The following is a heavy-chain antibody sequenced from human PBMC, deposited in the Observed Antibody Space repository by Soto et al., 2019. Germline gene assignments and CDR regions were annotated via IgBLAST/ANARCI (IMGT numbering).Heavy chain of an antibody. CDR3: ARAGDFWSGYISYGIDV. Sequence: EVQLVESGGGLVQPGGSLRLSCAASGFTFSSYWMSWVRQAPGKGLEWVANIKQDGSEKYYVDSVKGRFTISRDNAKNSLYLQMNSLIAEDTAVYYCARAGDFWSGYISYGIDVWGQGTTVTVSS. J-gene: IGHJ6*02. CDR1: GFTFSSYW. CDR2: IKQDGSEK. V-gene: IGHV3-7*01. D-gene: IGHD3-3*01.